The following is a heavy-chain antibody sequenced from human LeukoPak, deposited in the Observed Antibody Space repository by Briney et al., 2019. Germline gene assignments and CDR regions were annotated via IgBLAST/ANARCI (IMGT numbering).Heavy chain of an antibody. V-gene: IGHV3-23*01. CDR3: AKGQDLTMVRGIPAPHYFDY. J-gene: IGHJ4*02. D-gene: IGHD3-10*01. CDR2: ISGSGGST. CDR1: GFTFSSYA. Sequence: GGSLRLSCAASGFTFSSYAMSWVRQAPGKGLEWVSVISGSGGSTYYADSVKGRFTISRDNSKDTLYLQMNSLRAEDTAVYYCAKGQDLTMVRGIPAPHYFDYWGQGSLVTVSS.